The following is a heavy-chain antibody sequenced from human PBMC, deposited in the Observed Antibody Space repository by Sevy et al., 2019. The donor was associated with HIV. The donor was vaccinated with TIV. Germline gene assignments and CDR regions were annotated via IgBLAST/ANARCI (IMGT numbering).Heavy chain of an antibody. Sequence: GGSLRLSCAASGFTFSNYAMHWVRQAPDKGLEWVAVISYDGSNKYYADSVKGRFTISRDNSKNTLYLQMNSLRAEDTAVYYCARRQQWLTNYYFDYWGQGTLVTVSS. D-gene: IGHD6-19*01. V-gene: IGHV3-30*04. CDR3: ARRQQWLTNYYFDY. CDR1: GFTFSNYA. CDR2: ISYDGSNK. J-gene: IGHJ4*02.